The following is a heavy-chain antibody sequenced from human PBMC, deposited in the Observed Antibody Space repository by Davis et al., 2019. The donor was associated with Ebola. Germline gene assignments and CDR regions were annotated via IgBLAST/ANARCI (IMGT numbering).Heavy chain of an antibody. J-gene: IGHJ4*02. CDR1: GFTLGTYA. CDR3: AKYASRWYWDYFDY. CDR2: ISGSDGST. D-gene: IGHD6-13*01. Sequence: PGGSLRLSCAASGFTLGTYAMGWVRQAPGRGLEWVSVISGSDGSTYYAESVKGRFTISRDISKNTLYLQMNSPRAEDTAVYYCAKYASRWYWDYFDYWGQGTLVTVSS. V-gene: IGHV3-23*01.